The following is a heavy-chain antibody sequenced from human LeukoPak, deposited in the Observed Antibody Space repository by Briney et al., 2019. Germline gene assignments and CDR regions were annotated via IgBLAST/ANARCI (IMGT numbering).Heavy chain of an antibody. Sequence: GGSLRLSCAASGYTFSDYYMSWIRQAPGKGLEWVAYITSSGDDIYYADSVKGRFTISRDNAKNALFLRMSSLRVEDTATYYCASDIVATSGDFWGQGTLVSVSS. J-gene: IGHJ4*02. CDR3: ASDIVATSGDF. D-gene: IGHD5-12*01. CDR2: ITSSGDDI. CDR1: GYTFSDYY. V-gene: IGHV3-11*01.